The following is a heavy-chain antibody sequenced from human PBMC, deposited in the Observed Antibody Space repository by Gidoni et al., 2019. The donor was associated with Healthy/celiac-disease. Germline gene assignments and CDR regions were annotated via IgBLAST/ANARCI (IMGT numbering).Heavy chain of an antibody. V-gene: IGHV1-69*01. CDR1: GGTFSSYA. CDR2: IIPIFGTA. CDR3: ARDIVVVPATYYYYYGMDV. Sequence: QVQLVQSGAEVKKPGSSVKVSCKASGGTFSSYAISWVRQAPGQGLEWLGGIIPIFGTANYAQKFQGRVTITADESTSTAYMELSSLRSEDTAVYYCARDIVVVPATYYYYYGMDVWGQGPTVTVSS. D-gene: IGHD2-2*01. J-gene: IGHJ6*02.